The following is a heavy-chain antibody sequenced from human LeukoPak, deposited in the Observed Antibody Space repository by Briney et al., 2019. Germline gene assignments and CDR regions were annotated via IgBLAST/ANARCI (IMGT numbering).Heavy chain of an antibody. D-gene: IGHD3-16*02. J-gene: IGHJ5*02. V-gene: IGHV4-39*07. CDR1: GGSISSSSYY. CDR3: ARGPKPRLWGSYRQPSPWFDP. CDR2: IYYSGST. Sequence: SETLSLTCAVSGGSISSSSYYWGWIRQPPGKGLEWIGSIYYSGSTYYNPSLKSRVTISVDTSKNQFSLKLSSVTAADTAVYYCARGPKPRLWGSYRQPSPWFDPWGQGTLVTVSS.